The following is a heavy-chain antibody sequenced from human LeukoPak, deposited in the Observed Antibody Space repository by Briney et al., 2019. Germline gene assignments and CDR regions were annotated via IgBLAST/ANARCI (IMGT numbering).Heavy chain of an antibody. CDR1: GGSISSYY. D-gene: IGHD3-22*01. CDR2: IYTSGTT. CDR3: ARANHDGSDY. V-gene: IGHV4-4*07. J-gene: IGHJ4*02. Sequence: SETLSLTCSVSGGSISSYYWSWIRQPAGKGQEWIGRIYTSGTTNYNPSLKSRITMSVDTSKNQFSLKMRSVTAADTAVYYCARANHDGSDYWGQGTLVTVSS.